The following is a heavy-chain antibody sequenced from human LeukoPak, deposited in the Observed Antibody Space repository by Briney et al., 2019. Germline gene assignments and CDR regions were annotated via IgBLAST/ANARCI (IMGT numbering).Heavy chain of an antibody. CDR2: IYYSGST. D-gene: IGHD2-2*01. J-gene: IGHJ5*02. CDR1: GGSISSGGYH. V-gene: IGHV4-31*03. CDR3: ARGGRYCSSTSCYGNWFDP. Sequence: SETLSLTCTVSGGSISSGGYHWSWIRQHPGKGLEWIGYIYYSGSTYYNPSLKSRVTISVDTSKNQFSLKLSSVTAADTAVYYCARGGRYCSSTSCYGNWFDPWGQGTLVTVSS.